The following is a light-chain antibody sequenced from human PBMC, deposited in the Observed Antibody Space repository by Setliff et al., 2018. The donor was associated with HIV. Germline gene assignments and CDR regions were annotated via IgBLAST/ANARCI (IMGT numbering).Light chain of an antibody. J-gene: IGLJ1*01. CDR2: EVR. CDR3: SSYAITNTLP. Sequence: QSALTQPAAVSGSPGQSITISCTGTSRDVGCYNYVSWYQQHPGKAPKLIIYEVRNRPSGVSNRFSGSKSGNTASLTISGLQTEDEADYYCSSYAITNTLPFGTGTKSPS. CDR1: SRDVGCYNY. V-gene: IGLV2-14*01.